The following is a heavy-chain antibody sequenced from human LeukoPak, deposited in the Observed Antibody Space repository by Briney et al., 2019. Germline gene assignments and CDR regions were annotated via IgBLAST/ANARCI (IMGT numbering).Heavy chain of an antibody. CDR1: GFTFSSYA. CDR2: ISGSGGST. Sequence: PGGSLRLSCAASGFTFSSYAMSWVRQAPGKGLEWVSAISGSGGSTYYADSVKGRFTISRDNSKNTLYLQMNSLRAEDTAVYYCANDRLTIFGVATLYYFDYWGQGTLVTVSS. J-gene: IGHJ4*02. CDR3: ANDRLTIFGVATLYYFDY. V-gene: IGHV3-23*01. D-gene: IGHD3-3*01.